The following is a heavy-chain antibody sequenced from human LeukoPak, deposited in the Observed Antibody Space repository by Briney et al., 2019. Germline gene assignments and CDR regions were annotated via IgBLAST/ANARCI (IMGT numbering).Heavy chain of an antibody. CDR2: IYTSGST. CDR3: AREDCSSTSCIPEDWFDP. J-gene: IGHJ5*02. D-gene: IGHD2-2*01. Sequence: SETLSLTCTVSGGSISSSSYYWSWLRQPAGKGLEWIGRIYTSGSTNYNPSLKSRVTISVDTSKNQFSLKLSSVTAADTAVYYCAREDCSSTSCIPEDWFDPWGQGTLVTVSS. CDR1: GGSISSSSYY. V-gene: IGHV4-61*02.